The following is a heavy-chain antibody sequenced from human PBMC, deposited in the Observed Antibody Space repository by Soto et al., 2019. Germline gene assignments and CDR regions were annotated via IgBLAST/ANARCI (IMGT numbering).Heavy chain of an antibody. D-gene: IGHD3-10*01. CDR3: ARHPGGYARFGWYYYYYMDV. CDR2: IKQDGSEK. Sequence: GGSLRLSCAASGFTFSSYAMNWVRQAPGKGLEWVANIKQDGSEKYYVDSVKGRFTISRDNAKNSLYLQMNSLRAEDTAVYYCARHPGGYARFGWYYYYYMDVWGKGTTVTGSS. V-gene: IGHV3-7*01. J-gene: IGHJ6*03. CDR1: GFTFSSYA.